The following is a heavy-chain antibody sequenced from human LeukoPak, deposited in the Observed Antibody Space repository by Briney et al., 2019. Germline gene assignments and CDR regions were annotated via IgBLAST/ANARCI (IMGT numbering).Heavy chain of an antibody. V-gene: IGHV3-43*02. Sequence: PGGSLRLYCAASGFTFNDYAMHWVRQAPGKGLEWVSLISGDGSATYYADSVKGRFTISRDNSKNSLYVQMNSLRTEDTALYYCAKDWAVPPRRGDAFDIWGQGTMVTVSS. J-gene: IGHJ3*02. CDR1: GFTFNDYA. CDR2: ISGDGSAT. D-gene: IGHD1-1*01. CDR3: AKDWAVPPRRGDAFDI.